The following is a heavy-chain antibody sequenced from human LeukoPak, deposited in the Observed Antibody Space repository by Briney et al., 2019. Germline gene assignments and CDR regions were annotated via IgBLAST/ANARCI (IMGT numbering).Heavy chain of an antibody. CDR2: ISAYNGNT. CDR1: GYTFTSYG. Sequence: ASVKVSCKASGYTFTSYGISWVRQAPGQGLEWMGWISAYNGNTNYAQKLQGRVTMTRDTSISTAYMELSRLRSDDTAVYYCARDQYSEYSSSWYGSDYWGQGTLVTVSS. CDR3: ARDQYSEYSSSWYGSDY. D-gene: IGHD6-13*01. V-gene: IGHV1-18*01. J-gene: IGHJ4*02.